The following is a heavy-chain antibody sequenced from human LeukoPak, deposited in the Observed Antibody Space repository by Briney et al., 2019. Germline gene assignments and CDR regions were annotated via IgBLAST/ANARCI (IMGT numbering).Heavy chain of an antibody. V-gene: IGHV4-59*02. D-gene: IGHD6-13*01. CDR3: ARVSDLAAAGTYDY. J-gene: IGHJ4*02. CDR1: GGSVTSYC. CDR2: IHYSGSSGST. Sequence: SETLSLTCTVSGGSVTSYCWSWIRQPPGKGLEWIGNIHYSGSSGSTNYNPSLKSRVTTSVDTSTNQLSLRLSSVTAADTAVYYCARVSDLAAAGTYDYWGQGTLVTVSS.